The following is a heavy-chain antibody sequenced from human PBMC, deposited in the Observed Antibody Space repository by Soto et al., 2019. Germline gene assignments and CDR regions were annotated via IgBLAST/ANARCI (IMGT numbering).Heavy chain of an antibody. J-gene: IGHJ5*02. CDR3: ASALYCSGGSCSFDP. CDR2: IYYSGST. D-gene: IGHD2-15*01. Sequence: SVTLCLTCTVSEGYISSHNYCWSWKRQPPGKGLEWIGSIYYSGSTYYNPSLKSRLTISMDTSKNQFSLKLTSVTAADTAVFYCASALYCSGGSCSFDPWGQGTLVTVPQ. V-gene: IGHV4-39*07. CDR1: EGYISSHNYC.